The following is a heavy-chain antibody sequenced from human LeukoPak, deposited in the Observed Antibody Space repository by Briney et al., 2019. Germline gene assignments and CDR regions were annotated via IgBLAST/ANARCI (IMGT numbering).Heavy chain of an antibody. Sequence: GGSLRLSCAASGFTFSSYPLNWVRQAPGKGLEWVSYISSSSSTIYYTDSVNGRFTISRDNARNSLYLQMNNVGDEDTAAYYCARDSGVDAHIDYWGQGTLVTVSA. D-gene: IGHD3-3*01. CDR3: ARDSGVDAHIDY. J-gene: IGHJ4*02. CDR1: GFTFSSYP. V-gene: IGHV3-48*02. CDR2: ISSSSSTI.